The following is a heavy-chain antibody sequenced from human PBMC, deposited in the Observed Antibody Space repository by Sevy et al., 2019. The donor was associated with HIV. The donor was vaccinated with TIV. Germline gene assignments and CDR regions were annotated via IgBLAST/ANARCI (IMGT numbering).Heavy chain of an antibody. V-gene: IGHV3-7*04. J-gene: IGHJ4*02. CDR2: ISPEGSRI. D-gene: IGHD3-10*01. Sequence: GGSLRLSCAASGFGFSGTWMNWVRQAPGKGLEWVAIISPEGSRIDYADSVKGRLIISRDNANSSVSLQMNSLRVEDTGVYYCAKDRGWKTFDYWGQGALVTVSS. CDR3: AKDRGWKTFDY. CDR1: GFGFSGTW.